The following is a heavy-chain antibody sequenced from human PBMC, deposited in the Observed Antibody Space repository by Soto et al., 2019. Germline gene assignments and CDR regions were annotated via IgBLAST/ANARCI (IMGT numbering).Heavy chain of an antibody. D-gene: IGHD2-2*01. J-gene: IGHJ5*02. Sequence: QVTLKESGPVLVNPTEPLTLTCSVSGLSLSNAKVGVSWIRQPPGKALEWLAHIFSNDDKSYSTSLDRRLTISKDTSKSPVVLTMTNLDPVDSGTYYCALIKDCSRTDCSLASFDPWGQGTLVTVSS. V-gene: IGHV2-26*01. CDR3: ALIKDCSRTDCSLASFDP. CDR1: GLSLSNAKVG. CDR2: IFSNDDK.